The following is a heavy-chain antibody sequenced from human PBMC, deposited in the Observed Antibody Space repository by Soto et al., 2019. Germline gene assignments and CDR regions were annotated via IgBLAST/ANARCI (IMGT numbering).Heavy chain of an antibody. CDR2: ISAYNGNT. V-gene: IGHV1-18*04. D-gene: IGHD3-3*02. CDR3: ARDQVPFLGLSGMDV. CDR1: GYTFTSYG. Sequence: ASVKVSCKASGYTFTSYGISWVRQAPGQGLEWMGWISAYNGNTNYAQKLQGRVTMTTDTSTSTAYMELRSLRSDDTAVYYCARDQVPFLGLSGMDVWGQGTTVTVSS. J-gene: IGHJ6*02.